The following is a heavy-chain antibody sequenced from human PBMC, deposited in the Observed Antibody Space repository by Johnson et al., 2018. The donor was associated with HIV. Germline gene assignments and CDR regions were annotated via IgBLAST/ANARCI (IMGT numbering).Heavy chain of an antibody. CDR2: ISYDGSNK. Sequence: VQLVESGGGLIQPGGSLRLSCAASGFTFSSYAMSWVRQAPGKGLEWVAVISYDGSNKKYADSVKGRFTISRDNSKNTLYLQMNSLRAADTAVYYCARENLSSGAFDIWGQGTMVTVSS. CDR1: GFTFSSYA. J-gene: IGHJ3*02. V-gene: IGHV3-30*04. CDR3: ARENLSSGAFDI.